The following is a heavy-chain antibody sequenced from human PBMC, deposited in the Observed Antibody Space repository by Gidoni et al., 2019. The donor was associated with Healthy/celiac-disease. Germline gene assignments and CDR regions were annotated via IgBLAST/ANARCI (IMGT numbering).Heavy chain of an antibody. D-gene: IGHD1-7*01. CDR1: GFTFSSYG. CDR2: ISYDGSNK. Sequence: QVQLVASGGGVVQPGRSLRLSCAASGFTFSSYGMHWVRQAPGKGLEWVAVISYDGSNKYYADSVKGRFTISRDNSKNTLYLQMNSLRAEDTAVYYCAKELELRRYYYGMDVWGQGTTVTVSS. V-gene: IGHV3-30*18. J-gene: IGHJ6*02. CDR3: AKELELRRYYYGMDV.